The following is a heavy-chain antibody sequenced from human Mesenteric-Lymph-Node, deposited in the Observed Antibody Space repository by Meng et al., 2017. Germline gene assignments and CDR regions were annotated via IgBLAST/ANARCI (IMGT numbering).Heavy chain of an antibody. CDR3: ASWIYSCGWQ. D-gene: IGHD6-19*01. CDR1: GGSISSGGYS. Sequence: LQDSGQGLVSRAGTRALTRAVSGGSISSGGYSWSWIRQPPGKGLEWIGYIYHSGSTYYNPSLKSRVFIVVDTSKNQFSLKVGSVTAADTAVYYCASWIYSCGWQWGQGALVTVSS. CDR2: IYHSGST. V-gene: IGHV4-30-2*05. J-gene: IGHJ4*02.